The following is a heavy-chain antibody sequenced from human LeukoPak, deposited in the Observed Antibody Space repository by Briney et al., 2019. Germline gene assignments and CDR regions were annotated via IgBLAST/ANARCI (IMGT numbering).Heavy chain of an antibody. V-gene: IGHV3-23*01. J-gene: IGHJ6*02. CDR3: ATARWAPTYYYYYGMDV. D-gene: IGHD4-23*01. CDR2: ISGSGGST. CDR1: GYTFTSYG. Sequence: GASVKVSCKASGYTFTSYGISWVRQAPGKGLEWVSAISGSGGSTYYADSVKGRFTISRDNSKNTLYLQMNSLRAEDTAVYYCATARWAPTYYYYYGMDVWGQGTTVTVSS.